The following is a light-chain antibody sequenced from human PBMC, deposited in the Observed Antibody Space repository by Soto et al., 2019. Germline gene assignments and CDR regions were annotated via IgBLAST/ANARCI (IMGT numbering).Light chain of an antibody. CDR1: QSISSQSVNSRS. J-gene: IGKJ1*01. CDR3: QQYGSSPRT. CDR2: DAS. V-gene: IGKV3-20*01. Sequence: EIVLTQSPGTLSLSPGERATLSCRASQSISSQSVNSRSLAWYQQKPGQAPRLLMYDASRRATGIPDRFSGSGSGTDFTLTISRLEPEDFAVYYCQQYGSSPRTFGQGTKVEIK.